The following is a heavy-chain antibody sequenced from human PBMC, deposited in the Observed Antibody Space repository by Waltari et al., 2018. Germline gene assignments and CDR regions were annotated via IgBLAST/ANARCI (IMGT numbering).Heavy chain of an antibody. CDR1: GGTFSSYA. CDR2: IIPIFGTA. D-gene: IGHD3-10*01. CDR3: CRWGSGTSYFDY. J-gene: IGHJ4*02. V-gene: IGHV1-69*13. Sequence: QVQLVQSGAEVKKPGSSVKVSCKASGGTFSSYAISWVRQAPGQGLEWLGGIIPIFGTANYEQKFQGRVTITADESTSTAYMELSSLRSEDTAVYYCCRWGSGTSYFDYWGQGTLVTVSS.